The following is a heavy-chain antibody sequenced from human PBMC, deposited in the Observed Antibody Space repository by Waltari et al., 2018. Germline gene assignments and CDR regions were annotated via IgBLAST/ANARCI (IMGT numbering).Heavy chain of an antibody. CDR3: ATYIGASIGTAAFDV. D-gene: IGHD5-12*01. V-gene: IGHV4-39*01. CDR1: GGPIPTNLHT. Sequence: QLQLQESGPRLVKPSETLALTCSVSGGPIPTNLHTWGWIRQPPGQGMEWIGTISYNGATYTSPSLESRLTMSRDTSKNQLSLTLGSVTATDTSVYFCATYIGASIGTAAFDVWGQGTMVTVSS. J-gene: IGHJ3*01. CDR2: ISYNGAT.